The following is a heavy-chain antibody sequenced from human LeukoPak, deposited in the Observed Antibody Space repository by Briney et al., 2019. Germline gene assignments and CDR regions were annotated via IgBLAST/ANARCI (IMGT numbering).Heavy chain of an antibody. CDR2: INHSGST. V-gene: IGHV4-4*02. Sequence: SETLSLTCAVSGGSISSSNWWSWVRQPPGKGLEWIGEINHSGSTNYNPSLKSRVTISVDTSKNQFSLKLSSVTAADTAVYYCARGRPLFDIWGQGTMVTVSS. J-gene: IGHJ3*02. CDR3: ARGRPLFDI. CDR1: GGSISSSNW.